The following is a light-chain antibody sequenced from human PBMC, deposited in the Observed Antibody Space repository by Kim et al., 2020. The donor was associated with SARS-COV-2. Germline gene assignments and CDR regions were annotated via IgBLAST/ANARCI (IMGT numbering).Light chain of an antibody. CDR3: CSYTGSYTSYV. J-gene: IGLJ1*01. CDR1: SSDVGSSNY. V-gene: IGLV2-11*01. Sequence: QSVTISCTGNSSDVGSSNYVSWYQQHPGKAPKLMIYDVGKRPSGVPNRVSGSKSGNTASLTISGLQAEDEADYFCCSYTGSYTSYVFGTGTKVTVL. CDR2: DVG.